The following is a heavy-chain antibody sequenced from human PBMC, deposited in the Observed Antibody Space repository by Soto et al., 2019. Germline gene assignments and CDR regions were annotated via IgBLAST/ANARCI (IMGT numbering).Heavy chain of an antibody. D-gene: IGHD1-1*01. CDR1: GFTFSSSA. Sequence: EEQLLESGGGLVQPGESLRLSCAASGFTFSSSAMNWVRQTPGKGLEWVSLISDSGDRTHYPDSVRGRFSISRDNSKNTLYLQMYSLRAEDTAVYYCAKSLNINWKNWFDPWGQGTLVTVSS. J-gene: IGHJ5*02. CDR3: AKSLNINWKNWFDP. V-gene: IGHV3-23*01. CDR2: ISDSGDRT.